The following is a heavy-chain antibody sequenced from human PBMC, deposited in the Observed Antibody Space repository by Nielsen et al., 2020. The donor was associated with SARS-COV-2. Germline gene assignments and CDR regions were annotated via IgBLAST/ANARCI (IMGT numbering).Heavy chain of an antibody. D-gene: IGHD3-22*01. Sequence: GESLKISCTASGFTFGDYAMSWFRQAPGKGLEWVGFIRSKAYGGTTEYAASVKGRFTISRDDSKSIAYLQMNSLKTEDTAVYYCTRDPHYYDSSGYYGAFDIWGQGTMVTVSS. J-gene: IGHJ3*02. CDR2: IRSKAYGGTT. CDR1: GFTFGDYA. V-gene: IGHV3-49*03. CDR3: TRDPHYYDSSGYYGAFDI.